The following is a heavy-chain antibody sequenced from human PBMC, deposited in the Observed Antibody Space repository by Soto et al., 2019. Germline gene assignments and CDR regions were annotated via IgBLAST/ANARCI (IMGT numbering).Heavy chain of an antibody. D-gene: IGHD3-3*01. CDR3: ARATIFGVVTQPLRFDP. V-gene: IGHV4-61*01. CDR1: GGSVSSGSYY. J-gene: IGHJ5*02. Sequence: NPSETLSLTCSVSGGSVSSGSYYWSWIRQPPGKGLEWIGYIYYSGSTNYNPSLKSRVTISVDTSKNQFSLKLSSVTAADTAVYYCARATIFGVVTQPLRFDPWGQGTLVTVSS. CDR2: IYYSGST.